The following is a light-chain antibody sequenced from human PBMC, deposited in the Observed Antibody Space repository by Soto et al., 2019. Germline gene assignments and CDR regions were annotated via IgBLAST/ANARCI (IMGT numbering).Light chain of an antibody. CDR2: SNN. V-gene: IGLV1-44*01. CDR1: SSNIGSNT. Sequence: QSVLTQPPSASGTPGQRVTISCSGSSSNIGSNTVNWYQQLPGTATKLLIYSNNQRPSGVPDRVSGSKSGTLSSLVISGLESEDEADYYCAAWDDSLNGQPLGGGTKLTVL. CDR3: AAWDDSLNGQP. J-gene: IGLJ2*01.